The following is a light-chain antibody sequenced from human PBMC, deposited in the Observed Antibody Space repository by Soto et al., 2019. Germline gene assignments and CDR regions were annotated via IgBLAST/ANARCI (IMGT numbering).Light chain of an antibody. CDR2: EVS. V-gene: IGLV2-14*01. J-gene: IGLJ1*01. CDR3: GSYTGSIYV. CDR1: SSDVGGYKF. Sequence: QSVLTQPASVSGSPGQSITISCTGTSSDVGGYKFVSWYQQHSGKAPKLMIYEVSNRPSGVSSRFSGSKSGNTASLTISGLQAEDEADYYCGSYTGSIYVFGPGTKVTVL.